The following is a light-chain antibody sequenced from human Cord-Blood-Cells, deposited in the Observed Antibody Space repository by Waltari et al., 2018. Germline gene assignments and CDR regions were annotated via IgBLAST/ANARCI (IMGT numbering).Light chain of an antibody. J-gene: IGKJ1*01. Sequence: ELVWTQSPGTLSLSPVERATLSCRASQSVSSSYLAWYQQKPGQAPRLLIYGASSRATGIPDRFSGSGSGTDFTLTISRLEPEDFAVYYCQQYGSSPWTFGQGTKVEIK. CDR2: GAS. V-gene: IGKV3-20*01. CDR1: QSVSSSY. CDR3: QQYGSSPWT.